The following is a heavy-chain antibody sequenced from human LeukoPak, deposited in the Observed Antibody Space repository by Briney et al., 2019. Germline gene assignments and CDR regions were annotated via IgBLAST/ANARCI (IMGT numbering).Heavy chain of an antibody. CDR1: GYTFTGHF. D-gene: IGHD2-2*02. CDR3: AREMGVVPTAIPTVDS. Sequence: ASVKVSCTASGYTFTGHFMHWVRQAPGQGLEWMGWNEPKSGGTHYGHKFQGRVTMTRDTSMSTAYMELSRLKADDTAVYYCAREMGVVPTAIPTVDSWGQGTLVTVSS. CDR2: NEPKSGGT. J-gene: IGHJ4*02. V-gene: IGHV1-2*02.